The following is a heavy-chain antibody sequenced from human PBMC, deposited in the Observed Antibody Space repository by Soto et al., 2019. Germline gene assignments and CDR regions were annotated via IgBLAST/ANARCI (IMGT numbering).Heavy chain of an antibody. V-gene: IGHV4-59*02. Sequence: PSECLELGCTLCGDSVWISEFSVTLKPPGKGLEWIGYIQYNWSTNYNSSLKSRVTISLDTSHNQVPLNLPSVTATDTTLYYCLRGDHSSCSSYFDFWGQGILVTVYS. D-gene: IGHD6-13*01. CDR2: IQYNWST. CDR1: GDSVWISE. CDR3: LRGDHSSCSSYFDF. J-gene: IGHJ4*03.